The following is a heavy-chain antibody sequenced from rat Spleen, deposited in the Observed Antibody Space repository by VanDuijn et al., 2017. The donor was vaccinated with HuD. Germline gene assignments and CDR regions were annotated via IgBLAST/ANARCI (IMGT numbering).Heavy chain of an antibody. CDR1: GFTFSNYY. CDR3: TTTYDGSYYYDY. V-gene: IGHV5-27*01. D-gene: IGHD1-12*02. CDR2: ISTGGGNT. J-gene: IGHJ2*01. Sequence: EVQLAESGGGLVQPGRSLKLSCAASGFTFSNYYMAWVRQAPTKGLEWVAYISTGGGNTYYRDSVKGRFTISRDNAKSTLYLQMDSLRSEDTATYYCTTTYDGSYYYDYWGQGVMVTVSS.